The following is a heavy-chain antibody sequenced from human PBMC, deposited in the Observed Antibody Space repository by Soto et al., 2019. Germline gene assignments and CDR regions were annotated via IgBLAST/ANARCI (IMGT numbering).Heavy chain of an antibody. V-gene: IGHV3-30*18. CDR1: GFTFRSYG. Sequence: GGSLRLSCAASGFTFRSYGMHWVRQAPGKGLEWVAVISYDGSNKYYADSVKGRFTISRDNSKNTLYLQMNSLRAEDTAVYYCAKAPRVTVTTFFDYWGQGTLVTVSS. CDR3: AKAPRVTVTTFFDY. D-gene: IGHD4-17*01. J-gene: IGHJ4*02. CDR2: ISYDGSNK.